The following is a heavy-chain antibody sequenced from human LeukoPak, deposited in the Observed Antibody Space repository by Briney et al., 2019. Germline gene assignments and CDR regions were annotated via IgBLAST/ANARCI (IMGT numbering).Heavy chain of an antibody. Sequence: GGSLRLSCAASGFTFSGSAMHWVRQASGKGLEWVGRIRSKANSYATAYAASVKGRFTISRDDSKNTAYLQMNSLKTEDTAVYYCTRGDDSGSYYGYYYYMDVWGKGTTDTVSS. CDR3: TRGDDSGSYYGYYYYMDV. D-gene: IGHD1-26*01. J-gene: IGHJ6*03. V-gene: IGHV3-73*01. CDR2: IRSKANSYAT. CDR1: GFTFSGSA.